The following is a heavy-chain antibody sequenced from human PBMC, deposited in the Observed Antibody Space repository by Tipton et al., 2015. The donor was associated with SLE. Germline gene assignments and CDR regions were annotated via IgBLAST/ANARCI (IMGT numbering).Heavy chain of an antibody. V-gene: IGHV4-59*01. CDR3: ARGTPFMEWERNWFDP. CDR2: IYYSGGT. CDR1: GDSISSYY. D-gene: IGHD3-3*01. Sequence: LRLSCTVSGDSISSYYWNWIRQPPGKGLEWIGYIYYSGGTNYNPSLKSRVTISIDTSRNQFSLKMNSVTAADTAIYYCARGTPFMEWERNWFDPWGQGTLVTVSS. J-gene: IGHJ5*02.